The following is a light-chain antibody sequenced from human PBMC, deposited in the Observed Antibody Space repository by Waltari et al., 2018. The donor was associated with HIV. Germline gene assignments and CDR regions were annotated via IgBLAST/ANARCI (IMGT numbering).Light chain of an antibody. Sequence: QSVLTQPPSASGTPGQRVAISCSGSSSNIGSKPVNWYAQLPGTAPKLLIYENNKRPSGIPDRFSGSKSGTSATLGITGLQTGDEADYYCGTWDSSLSAGVFGGGTKLTVL. V-gene: IGLV1-51*02. J-gene: IGLJ2*01. CDR3: GTWDSSLSAGV. CDR1: SSNIGSKP. CDR2: ENN.